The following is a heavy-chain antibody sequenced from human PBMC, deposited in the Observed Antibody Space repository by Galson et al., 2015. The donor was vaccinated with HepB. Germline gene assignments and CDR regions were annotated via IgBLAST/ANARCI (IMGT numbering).Heavy chain of an antibody. J-gene: IGHJ4*02. D-gene: IGHD4/OR15-4a*01. Sequence: LRLSCAASGFSFRSYGMHWVRQAPGKGLEWVAVIWYDGSNKFYAGSVKGRFTISRDNSKNTLYLQMNSLRADDTAVYYCARDLGGDYGADIYYHVFDQWGQGTLVTVSS. CDR3: ARDLGGDYGADIYYHVFDQ. V-gene: IGHV3-33*01. CDR1: GFSFRSYG. CDR2: IWYDGSNK.